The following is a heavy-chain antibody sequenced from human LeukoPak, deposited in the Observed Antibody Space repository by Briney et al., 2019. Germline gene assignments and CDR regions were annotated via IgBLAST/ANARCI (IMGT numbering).Heavy chain of an antibody. J-gene: IGHJ3*02. D-gene: IGHD3-10*01. Sequence: GGSLRLSCAAFGFIFSSYNVNWVRQAPGKGLEWVSYISDDSNTIYYADSVKGRFTISRDNGKNSLFLQMKSLRAEDTAVYYCVRDQALWGAFDIWGQGTMVTVSS. CDR2: ISDDSNTI. CDR3: VRDQALWGAFDI. V-gene: IGHV3-48*04. CDR1: GFIFSSYN.